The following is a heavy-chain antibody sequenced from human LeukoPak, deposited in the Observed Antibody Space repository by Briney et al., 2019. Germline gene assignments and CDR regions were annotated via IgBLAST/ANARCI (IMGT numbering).Heavy chain of an antibody. V-gene: IGHV3-23*01. D-gene: IGHD2-15*01. J-gene: IGHJ4*02. CDR1: GFTFSTIG. Sequence: GGSLRLSCAASGFTFSTIGMTWVRQAPGKGLEWVSGISESGTTTYYADSVKGRFTVSRDNSKNTLYLQMNSLRAEDTAVYYCAKDRVGVRPYYFDYWGLGTLVTVSS. CDR2: ISESGTTT. CDR3: AKDRVGVRPYYFDY.